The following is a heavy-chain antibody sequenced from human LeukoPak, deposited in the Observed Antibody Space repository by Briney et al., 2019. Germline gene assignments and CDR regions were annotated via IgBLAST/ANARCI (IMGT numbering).Heavy chain of an antibody. CDR2: IYYSGST. Sequence: PSETLSLTCTVSSRSISGYYWSWIRQPPGKGLEWIGYIYYSGSTNYNPSLKSRVSMSVDTSKNQFSLKPSSVTAADTAVYYCARMGLGGHGEYDYWGQGTLVTVSS. CDR3: ARMGLGGHGEYDY. D-gene: IGHD3-10*01. CDR1: SRSISGYY. J-gene: IGHJ4*02. V-gene: IGHV4-59*01.